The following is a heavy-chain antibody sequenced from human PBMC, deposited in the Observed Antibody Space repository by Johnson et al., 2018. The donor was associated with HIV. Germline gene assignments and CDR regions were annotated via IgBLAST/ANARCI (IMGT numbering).Heavy chain of an antibody. V-gene: IGHV3-30*04. CDR3: ARVMDYYDSSGETLRMVMSAFDI. CDR2: ISYDGSNK. Sequence: QVQLVESGGGVVQPGRSLRLSCAASGFTFSSYAMHWVRQAPGKGLEWVAVISYDGSNKYYVDSVKGRFTISRDNAKTSLFLQMNGLRAEDTALYYCARVMDYYDSSGETLRMVMSAFDIWGQGTMVTVSS. CDR1: GFTFSSYA. D-gene: IGHD3-22*01. J-gene: IGHJ3*02.